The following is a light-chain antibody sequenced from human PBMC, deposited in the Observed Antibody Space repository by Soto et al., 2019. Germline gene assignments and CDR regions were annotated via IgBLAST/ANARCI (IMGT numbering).Light chain of an antibody. CDR3: QQYGSSPPMYT. J-gene: IGKJ2*01. CDR1: QSVSSSY. CDR2: GAS. Sequence: EIVLTQSPGTLSLSPGERATLSCRASQSVSSSYLAWYQQKPGQAPRLLIYGASSRATGIPDRFSGGGSGTDFTRTISRLEPEDFAVYYCQQYGSSPPMYTFGQGTKLEIK. V-gene: IGKV3-20*01.